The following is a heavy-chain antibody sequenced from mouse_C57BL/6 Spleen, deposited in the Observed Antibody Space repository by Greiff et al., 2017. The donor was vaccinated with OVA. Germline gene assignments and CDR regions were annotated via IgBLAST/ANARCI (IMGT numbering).Heavy chain of an antibody. Sequence: VQLQESGAELVRPGTSVKVSCKASGYAFTNYLIEWVKQRPGQGLEWIGVINPGSGGTNYNEKFKGKATLTADKSSSTAYMQLSSLTSEDSAVYFCERGGYYCGSLDYWGQGTTLTVSS. D-gene: IGHD1-1*01. CDR2: INPGSGGT. CDR1: GYAFTNYL. J-gene: IGHJ2*01. CDR3: ERGGYYCGSLDY. V-gene: IGHV1-54*01.